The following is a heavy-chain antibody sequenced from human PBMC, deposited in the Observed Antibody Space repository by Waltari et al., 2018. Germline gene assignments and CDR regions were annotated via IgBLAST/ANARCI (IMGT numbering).Heavy chain of an antibody. CDR3: ARQGHYDFWTGYYLFDY. D-gene: IGHD3-3*01. J-gene: IGHJ4*02. V-gene: IGHV4-59*08. Sequence: QVQQQESGPGLVKPSETLSLTCTVSGGSISNYYWSWIRQSPGKGLEWIGSIYYSGSTNYNPSLKSRVTLSVDTSKNHFSLKLSSVTAADTALYYCARQGHYDFWTGYYLFDYWGQGTLVTVSS. CDR2: IYYSGST. CDR1: GGSISNYY.